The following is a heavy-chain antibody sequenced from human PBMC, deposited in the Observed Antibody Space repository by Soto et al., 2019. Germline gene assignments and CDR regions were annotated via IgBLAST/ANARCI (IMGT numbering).Heavy chain of an antibody. V-gene: IGHV3-66*01. D-gene: IGHD2-15*01. J-gene: IGHJ3*02. CDR2: IYSGGST. Sequence: GGSLRLSCAASGFTVSSNYMSWVRQAPGKGLEWVSVIYSGGSTYYADSVKGRFTISRDNSKNTLYLQMNSLRAEDTAVYYCARDPFLVVVGAAGYAYEICCQGTRFT. CDR1: GFTVSSNY. CDR3: ARDPFLVVVGAAGYAYEI.